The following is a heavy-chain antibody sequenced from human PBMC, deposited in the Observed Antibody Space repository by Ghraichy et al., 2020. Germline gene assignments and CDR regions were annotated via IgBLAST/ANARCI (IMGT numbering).Heavy chain of an antibody. J-gene: IGHJ4*02. Sequence: GGSLRLSCAASGFTFSSYDMNWVRQTPGKGLEWVSAVSGSGGSTYYADSVKGRFTISRDNSKNTLSLQMNSLRAEDTAVYYCAAYCGGTLWAPDYWGQGTLVTVTS. D-gene: IGHD2-21*01. CDR3: AAYCGGTLWAPDY. CDR2: VSGSGGST. CDR1: GFTFSSYD. V-gene: IGHV3-23*01.